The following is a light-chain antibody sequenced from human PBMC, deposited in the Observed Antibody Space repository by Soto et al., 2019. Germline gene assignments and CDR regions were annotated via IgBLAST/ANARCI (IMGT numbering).Light chain of an antibody. CDR3: QQYDTSPRT. V-gene: IGKV3-20*01. CDR2: GAS. Sequence: EVMLTQSPGTLSLSPGARATLSCRASQSVSSNYLAWYQQKSGQAPRLLIYGASNRATGIPDRFSGSGSGTDFTLTIRRLEPEDFAVDDCQQYDTSPRTFGQGTEVEFK. J-gene: IGKJ1*01. CDR1: QSVSSNY.